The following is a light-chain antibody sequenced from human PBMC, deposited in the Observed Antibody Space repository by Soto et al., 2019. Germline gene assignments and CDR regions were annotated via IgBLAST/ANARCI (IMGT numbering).Light chain of an antibody. V-gene: IGKV3-15*01. Sequence: EIMMTQSPATLSVSPGERATLSCRASQSVRSNLAWYQQKPGQAPRLLIYGASTRATGIPVRFSGSGSGTEFTLTISSLQSEDFAVYYCQQYTDWPLTFGGGTKVDIK. J-gene: IGKJ4*01. CDR2: GAS. CDR3: QQYTDWPLT. CDR1: QSVRSN.